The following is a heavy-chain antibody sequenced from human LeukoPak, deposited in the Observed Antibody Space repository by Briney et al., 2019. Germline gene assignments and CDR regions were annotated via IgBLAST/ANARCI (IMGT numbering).Heavy chain of an antibody. CDR2: ISYDGSNT. D-gene: IGHD6-13*01. CDR3: ARDLGQQLPSDY. J-gene: IGHJ4*02. V-gene: IGHV3-30*03. CDR1: GFTFSGCG. Sequence: PGRSLRLSCAASGFTFSGCGMHWVRQAPGKGLEWVAVISYDGSNTYYVDSVKGRFTISRDNSKNTLYLQMNSLRAEDTAVYYCARDLGQQLPSDYWGQGTLVTVSS.